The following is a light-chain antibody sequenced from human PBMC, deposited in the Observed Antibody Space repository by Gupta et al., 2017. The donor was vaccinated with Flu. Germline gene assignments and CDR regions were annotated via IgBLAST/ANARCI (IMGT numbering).Light chain of an antibody. J-gene: IGKJ1*01. CDR1: QSISNY. V-gene: IGKV1-39*01. CDR3: QQSYNKPPT. Sequence: DIQMTQSPSSLSASVGDRVTITCRASQSISNYLNWYQQKPGKAPKLLMYGASSLQSGAPSRFSGSGSGTEFTLTISSLQPEDFAAYYCQQSYNKPPTFGQGTKVEIK. CDR2: GAS.